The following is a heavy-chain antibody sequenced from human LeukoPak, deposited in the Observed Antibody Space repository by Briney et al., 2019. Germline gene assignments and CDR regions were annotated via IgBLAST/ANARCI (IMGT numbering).Heavy chain of an antibody. Sequence: SETLSLTCTVSGGSISSYYWSWIRQPPGKGLEWIGDIYYSGSTNYNPSLKSRVTISVDTSKNQFSLKLSSVTAADTAVYYCARGNYYGSGVWFDPWGQGTLVTVSS. CDR1: GGSISSYY. J-gene: IGHJ5*02. CDR3: ARGNYYGSGVWFDP. D-gene: IGHD3-10*01. V-gene: IGHV4-59*08. CDR2: IYYSGST.